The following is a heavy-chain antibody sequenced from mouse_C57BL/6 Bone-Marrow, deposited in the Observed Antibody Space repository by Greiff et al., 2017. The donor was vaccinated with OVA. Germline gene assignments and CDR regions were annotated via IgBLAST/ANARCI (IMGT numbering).Heavy chain of an antibody. Sequence: DVKLQESGPGMVKPSQSLSLTCTVTGYSITSGYDWHWIRHFPGNKLEWMGYISYSGSTNYNPSLKSRISITHDTSKNHFFLKLNSVTTEDTATYYCARGGTTVGGYFDYWGQGTTVTVSS. CDR1: GYSITSGYD. D-gene: IGHD1-1*01. V-gene: IGHV3-1*01. J-gene: IGHJ2*01. CDR2: ISYSGST. CDR3: ARGGTTVGGYFDY.